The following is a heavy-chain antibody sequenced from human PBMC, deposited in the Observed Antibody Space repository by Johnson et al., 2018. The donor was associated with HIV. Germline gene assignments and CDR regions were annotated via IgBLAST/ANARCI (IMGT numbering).Heavy chain of an antibody. V-gene: IGHV3-7*01. CDR3: ARVQAAGVVRPLDI. Sequence: VQLVESGGGLVQPGGSLRLSCAASGFTFSDYWMTWVRQAPGKGLEWVADIKQDGSEKYYVDSVKGRFTISRDNAKKSMYLQMNSLRAEDTAVYYCARVQAAGVVRPLDIWGQGTMVTVSS. D-gene: IGHD2-21*01. CDR1: GFTFSDYW. J-gene: IGHJ3*02. CDR2: IKQDGSEK.